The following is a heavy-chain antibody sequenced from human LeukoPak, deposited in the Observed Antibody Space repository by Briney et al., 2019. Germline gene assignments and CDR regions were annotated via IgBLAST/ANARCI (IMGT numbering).Heavy chain of an antibody. CDR3: ARVGGYCSGGSCYPWPYYYYYMDV. J-gene: IGHJ6*03. V-gene: IGHV1-2*02. CDR2: INPNSGGT. Sequence: ASVKVSCKASGYTFTGYYMHWVRQAPGQGLEWMGWINPNSGGTNYAQKFQGRVTMTRDTSISTAYMELSRLRSDDTAVYYCARVGGYCSGGSCYPWPYYYYYMDVWGKGTTVTVSS. D-gene: IGHD2-15*01. CDR1: GYTFTGYY.